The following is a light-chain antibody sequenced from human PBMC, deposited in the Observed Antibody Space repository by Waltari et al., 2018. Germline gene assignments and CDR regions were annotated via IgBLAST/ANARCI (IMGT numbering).Light chain of an antibody. CDR2: DVS. Sequence: QSALTQPASVSGSPGQSITISCTGTSSDVGGYNYVSWYQQHPGKAPKLMIYDVSNRPSRVSNRFTGSKSGNTASLTISGLQTEDEADYYCSSYRRSSTSGGVFGTGTKVTVL. CDR1: SSDVGGYNY. CDR3: SSYRRSSTSGGV. V-gene: IGLV2-14*03. J-gene: IGLJ1*01.